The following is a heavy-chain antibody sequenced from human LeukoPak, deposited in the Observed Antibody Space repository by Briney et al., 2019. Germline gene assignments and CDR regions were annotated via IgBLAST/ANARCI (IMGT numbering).Heavy chain of an antibody. Sequence: PGGSLRLSCAASGFTFSSYGMHWVRQVPGKGLVWVAVIWYDGSNKYYADSVKGRFTISRDNSKNTLYLQMNSLRAEDTAVYYCASPISGYDAFDIWGQGTMVTVSS. CDR1: GFTFSSYG. D-gene: IGHD5-12*01. V-gene: IGHV3-33*01. J-gene: IGHJ3*02. CDR2: IWYDGSNK. CDR3: ASPISGYDAFDI.